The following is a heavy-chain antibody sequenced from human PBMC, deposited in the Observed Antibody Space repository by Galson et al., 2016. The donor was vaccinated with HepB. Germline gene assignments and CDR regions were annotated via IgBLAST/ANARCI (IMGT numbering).Heavy chain of an antibody. Sequence: SVKVSCKASGGTFRSYAISWVRQAPGQGLEWVGGIIPIYETPNYAKKFQGRVTLTADESSTTAYMELSSLRSEDTAVYYCARGSDWELDSWGQGTLVTFSS. J-gene: IGHJ4*02. CDR3: ARGSDWELDS. CDR2: IIPIYETP. CDR1: GGTFRSYA. V-gene: IGHV1-69*13. D-gene: IGHD1-26*01.